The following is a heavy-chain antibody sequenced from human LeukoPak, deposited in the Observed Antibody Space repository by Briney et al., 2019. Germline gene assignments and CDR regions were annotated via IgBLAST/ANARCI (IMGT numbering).Heavy chain of an antibody. D-gene: IGHD3-10*01. CDR3: ARDDYDSGSSGY. CDR1: GFTVSSYY. CDR2: IDSDGNT. V-gene: IGHV3-53*01. Sequence: GGSLRLSCAASGFTVSSYYMSWVRQAPGKGLEWVSLIDSDGNTYYADSVKGRFTISSDNSKNTLYLQINSLRADDTAVYYCARDDYDSGSSGYWGQGTLVTVSS. J-gene: IGHJ4*02.